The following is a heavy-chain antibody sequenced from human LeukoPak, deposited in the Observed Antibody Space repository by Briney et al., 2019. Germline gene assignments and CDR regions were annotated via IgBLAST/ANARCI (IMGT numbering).Heavy chain of an antibody. J-gene: IGHJ5*02. Sequence: SVKVSCKASGYTFSTYGINWVRQAPGQGLQWMGWISTSNGHTNYAQILQGRVTMTADTSTSTVYMELRSLKSDDTAVYYCARDGSGKYEWFDPWGQGTLVTVSS. CDR3: ARDGSGKYEWFDP. D-gene: IGHD1-26*01. CDR2: ISTSNGHT. CDR1: GYTFSTYG. V-gene: IGHV1-18*01.